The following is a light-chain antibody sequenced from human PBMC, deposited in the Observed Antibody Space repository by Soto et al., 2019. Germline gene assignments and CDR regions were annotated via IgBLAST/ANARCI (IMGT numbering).Light chain of an antibody. CDR3: QKYNSALPWT. V-gene: IGKV1-27*01. Sequence: DIQMTQSPSSLSASVGDRVTITCRASQGISNYLAWYQQKPGKVPKLLIYAASTLQSWVPSRFSGSGSGTDFTLTISSLQPEDVATYYCQKYNSALPWTLGQGTKVEIK. J-gene: IGKJ1*01. CDR1: QGISNY. CDR2: AAS.